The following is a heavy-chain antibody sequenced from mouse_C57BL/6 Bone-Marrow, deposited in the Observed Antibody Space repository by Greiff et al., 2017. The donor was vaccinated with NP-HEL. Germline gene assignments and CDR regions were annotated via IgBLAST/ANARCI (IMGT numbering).Heavy chain of an antibody. CDR3: AMSGSSYGAWFAD. Sequence: QVQLKQPGAELVKPGASVKLSCKASGYTFTSYWMHWVKQRPGRGLEWIGRIDPNSGVTKYNEKFKSKATLTVDQPSSTAYMQLSSLTSEDSAVYYCAMSGSSYGAWFADWGQGTLVTVSA. CDR2: IDPNSGVT. CDR1: GYTFTSYW. D-gene: IGHD1-1*01. J-gene: IGHJ3*01. V-gene: IGHV1-72*01.